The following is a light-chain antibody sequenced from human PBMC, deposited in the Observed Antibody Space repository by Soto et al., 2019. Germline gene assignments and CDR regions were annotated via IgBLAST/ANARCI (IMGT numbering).Light chain of an antibody. CDR1: SSNIGAGYD. CDR3: QSYDRSLSDYV. J-gene: IGLJ1*01. V-gene: IGLV1-40*01. CDR2: DNT. Sequence: QSVLTQPPSVSGAPGQRVTISCTGSSSNIGAGYDVHWYQHLPGTAPNLLIYDNTNRPSGVPDRFSGSKSGTSASLAITGLQAEDEADYSCQSYDRSLSDYVFGSGTKVTVL.